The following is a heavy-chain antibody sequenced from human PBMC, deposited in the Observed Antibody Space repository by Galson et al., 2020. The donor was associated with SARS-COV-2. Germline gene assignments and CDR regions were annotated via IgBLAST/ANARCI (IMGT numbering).Heavy chain of an antibody. J-gene: IGHJ1*01. V-gene: IGHV4-39*07. CDR2: NFSSGGS. CDR3: VRAGRRDGYSRAEYFHN. D-gene: IGHD5-12*01. Sequence: SQTLSLNSTVYGGSISNSNYYWACHRQPPDMELAWTGSNFSSGGSYHNPSLESLLTISLDTSKNQFSLKLNSVTAADSAMYYCVRAGRRDGYSRAEYFHNWGQGTLVTVSS. CDR1: GGSISNSNYY.